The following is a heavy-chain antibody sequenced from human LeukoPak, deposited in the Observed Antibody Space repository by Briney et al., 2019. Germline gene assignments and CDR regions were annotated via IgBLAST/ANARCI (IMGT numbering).Heavy chain of an antibody. J-gene: IGHJ3*02. CDR3: ATQSSGWSWGHAFDI. CDR1: GFTFSSYG. V-gene: IGHV3-30*02. Sequence: PGGFLRLSCAASGFTFSSYGMHWVRQAPGKGLEWVAFIRYDGSNKYYADSVKGRFTISRDNSKNTLYLQMNSLRAEDTAVYHCATQSSGWSWGHAFDIWGQGTMVTVSS. CDR2: IRYDGSNK. D-gene: IGHD6-19*01.